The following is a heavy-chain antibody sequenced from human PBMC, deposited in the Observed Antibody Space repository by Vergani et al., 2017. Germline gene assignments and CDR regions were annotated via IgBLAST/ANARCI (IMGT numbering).Heavy chain of an antibody. CDR1: GYTFTSYG. CDR2: ISAYNGNT. V-gene: IGHV1-18*01. J-gene: IGHJ6*02. Sequence: QVQLVQSGAEVKKPGASVKVSCKASGYTFTSYGISWVRQAPGQGLEWMGWISAYNGNTNYAQKLQGRVTMTTDTSTSTAYMELRSLRSDDTAVYYCAREDAAYYYGSGSYTPPYYDGMDVWGQGTTVTVSS. CDR3: AREDAAYYYGSGSYTPPYYDGMDV. D-gene: IGHD3-10*01.